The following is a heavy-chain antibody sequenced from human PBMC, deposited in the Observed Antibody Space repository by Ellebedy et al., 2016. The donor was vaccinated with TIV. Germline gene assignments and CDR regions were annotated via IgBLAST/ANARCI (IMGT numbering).Heavy chain of an antibody. Sequence: MPGGSLRLSCTVSGGSISPYYWSWIRQPPGKRLEWIGYIDYSGTTSYNPSLKSRVTISIATSMKQISLNLKSVTAADTALYFCARGSEYRDYAPPLTSFYFDSWGQGSLVTVSS. CDR2: IDYSGTT. V-gene: IGHV4-59*01. CDR3: ARGSEYRDYAPPLTSFYFDS. D-gene: IGHD4-17*01. J-gene: IGHJ4*02. CDR1: GGSISPYY.